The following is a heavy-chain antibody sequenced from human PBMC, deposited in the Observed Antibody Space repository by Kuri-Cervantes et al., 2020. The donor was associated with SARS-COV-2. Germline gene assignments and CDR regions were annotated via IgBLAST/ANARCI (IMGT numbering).Heavy chain of an antibody. CDR3: ASIAARPYFDY. CDR1: GGSFSGYY. Sequence: SETLSLTCAVYGGSFSGYYWSWIRQPPGKGLEWIGEINHSGSTYYNPSLKSRVTISVDTSKNQFSLKLSTVTAADTAVYYCASIAARPYFDYWGQGTLVTVSS. CDR2: INHSGST. D-gene: IGHD6-6*01. V-gene: IGHV4-34*01. J-gene: IGHJ4*02.